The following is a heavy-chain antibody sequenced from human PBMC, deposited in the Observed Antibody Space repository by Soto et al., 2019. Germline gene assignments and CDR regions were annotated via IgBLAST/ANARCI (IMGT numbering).Heavy chain of an antibody. CDR1: GGSISSSNYY. J-gene: IGHJ4*02. CDR2: ISYSGST. CDR3: AGHPQYNESTVKYSHFDY. V-gene: IGHV4-39*01. Sequence: SETLSLTCTVSGGSISSSNYYWAWIRQPPGKGLEWIGSISYSGSTYYNPSLKSRVTISVDTSKNQFFLRVSSVTAADTAVYNCAGHPQYNESTVKYSHFDYGGRETLVPVS. D-gene: IGHD2-15*01.